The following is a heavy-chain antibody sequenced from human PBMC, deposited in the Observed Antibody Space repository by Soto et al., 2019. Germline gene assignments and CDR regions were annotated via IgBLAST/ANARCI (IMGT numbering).Heavy chain of an antibody. CDR2: TYQSGSA. J-gene: IGHJ6*02. CDR3: ARDYYGMDV. Sequence: SETLSLTCTVSGGSISSGGYSWTWIRQSPGKGLEWIGYTYQSGSAYYNPSLKSRVTISVDRSKNQFSLNLTSVTAADTAVYYCARDYYGMDVWGQGTTVTRLL. V-gene: IGHV4-30-2*06. CDR1: GGSISSGGYS.